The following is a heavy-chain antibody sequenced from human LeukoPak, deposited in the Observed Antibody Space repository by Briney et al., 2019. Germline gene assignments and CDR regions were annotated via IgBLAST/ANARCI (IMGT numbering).Heavy chain of an antibody. CDR3: ARVKVGTANDY. V-gene: IGHV4-34*01. CDR2: INHSGST. D-gene: IGHD2-21*02. J-gene: IGHJ4*02. CDR1: GGSFSGYY. Sequence: SETLSLTCAVYGGSFSGYYWSWIRQPPGKGLEWIGEINHSGSTNYNPSLKSRVTISVDTSKNQFSLKLSSVTAADTAVYYCARVKVGTANDYWGQGTLVTVSS.